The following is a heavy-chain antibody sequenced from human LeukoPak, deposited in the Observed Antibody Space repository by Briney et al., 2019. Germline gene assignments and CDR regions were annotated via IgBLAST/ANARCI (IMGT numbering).Heavy chain of an antibody. Sequence: TSETLSLTCAVYGGSFSGYYWSWIRQPPGKGLEWIGEINHSGSTNYNPSHKSRVTISVDTSKNQFSLKLSSVTAADTAVYYCASTGYGDNWFDPWGQGTLVTVSS. CDR1: GGSFSGYY. D-gene: IGHD4-17*01. CDR2: INHSGST. V-gene: IGHV4-34*01. J-gene: IGHJ5*02. CDR3: ASTGYGDNWFDP.